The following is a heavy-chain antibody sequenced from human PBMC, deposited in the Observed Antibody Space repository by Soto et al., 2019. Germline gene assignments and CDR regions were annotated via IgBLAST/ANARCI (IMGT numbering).Heavy chain of an antibody. Sequence: QVQLVQSGAEVKKPGSSVKLSCKASGGTFSTIAVSWVRQAPGKGLEYMGGIIPISGTAKYAQSFQGRITISADASTSTAYLELHRLKFEGTAVDFCARGRCVAEATSLAAFFQHRGQGTLVTVS. J-gene: IGHJ1*01. CDR3: ARGRCVAEATSLAAFFQH. V-gene: IGHV1-69*01. CDR1: GGTFSTIA. CDR2: IIPISGTA. D-gene: IGHD6-25*01.